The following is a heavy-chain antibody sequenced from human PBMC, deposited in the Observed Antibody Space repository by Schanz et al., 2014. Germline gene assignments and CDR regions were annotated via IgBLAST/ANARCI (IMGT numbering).Heavy chain of an antibody. J-gene: IGHJ4*02. Sequence: EVQLVESGGGLVQPGGSLRLSCAASGFTFSSYWMSWVRQAPGKGLEWVSRTSNDGSFTTFADSVKGRFTISRDNAKNTLYLQMNSLRAEDTAVYYCVRDTDYHFDYWGQGTLVTVSS. CDR2: TSNDGSFT. V-gene: IGHV3-74*01. CDR3: VRDTDYHFDY. CDR1: GFTFSSYW. D-gene: IGHD4-17*01.